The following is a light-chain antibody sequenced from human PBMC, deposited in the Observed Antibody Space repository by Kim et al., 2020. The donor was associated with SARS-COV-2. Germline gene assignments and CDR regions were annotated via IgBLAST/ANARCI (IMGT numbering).Light chain of an antibody. J-gene: IGKJ2*01. CDR2: GAS. CDR3: QQYGTPPYT. CDR1: QSVSSTS. V-gene: IGKV3-20*01. Sequence: LSPGERATLYCRASQSVSSTSLTWYQQRPGQAPRLFIYGASSRATGIPDRFSGSGSGTDFTLTISRLEPEDFAVYYCQQYGTPPYTFGQGTKLEI.